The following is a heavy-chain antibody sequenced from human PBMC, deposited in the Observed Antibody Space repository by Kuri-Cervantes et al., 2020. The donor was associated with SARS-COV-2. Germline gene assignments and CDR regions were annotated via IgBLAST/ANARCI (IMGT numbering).Heavy chain of an antibody. D-gene: IGHD3-3*01. J-gene: IGHJ6*02. Sequence: GGSLRLSCAASGFTFSSYGMHWVRQAPGKGLEWVAVISYDGSNKYYADSVKGRFTISRDNSKNTLYLHMNSLRAEDTAVYYCAKGLYYDFWSGYLSYYGMDVWGQGTTVTVSS. CDR1: GFTFSSYG. CDR2: ISYDGSNK. CDR3: AKGLYYDFWSGYLSYYGMDV. V-gene: IGHV3-30*18.